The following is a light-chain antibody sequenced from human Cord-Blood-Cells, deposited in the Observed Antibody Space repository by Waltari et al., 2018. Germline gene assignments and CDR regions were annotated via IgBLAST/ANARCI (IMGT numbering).Light chain of an antibody. V-gene: IGKV1-33*01. CDR2: DAS. CDR3: QQYDNLPYS. Sequence: SLSASVGDRVTITCQASQDISNYLNWYQQKPGKAPKLLIYDASNLETGVPSRFSGSGSGTDFTFTISSLQPEDIATYYCQQYDNLPYSFGQGTKLEIK. CDR1: QDISNY. J-gene: IGKJ2*03.